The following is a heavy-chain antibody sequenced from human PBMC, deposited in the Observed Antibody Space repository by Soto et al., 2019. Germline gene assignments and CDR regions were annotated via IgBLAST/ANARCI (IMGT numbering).Heavy chain of an antibody. J-gene: IGHJ4*02. CDR3: ARFFGEPIMAHY. V-gene: IGHV4-39*01. Sequence: SETLSLTCTVSGGSISSSSYYWGWIRQPPGKGLEWIGSIYYSGSTYYNPSLKSRVTISVDTSKNQFSLKLSSVTAADTAVYYCARFFGEPIMAHYWGQGTLVTVSS. D-gene: IGHD3-10*01. CDR2: IYYSGST. CDR1: GGSISSSSYY.